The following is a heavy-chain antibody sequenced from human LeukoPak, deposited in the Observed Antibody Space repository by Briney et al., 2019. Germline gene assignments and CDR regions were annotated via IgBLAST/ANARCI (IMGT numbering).Heavy chain of an antibody. J-gene: IGHJ5*02. CDR2: IIPIFGTA. D-gene: IGHD3-22*01. CDR1: GGTFSSYA. V-gene: IGHV1-69*13. Sequence: ASVKVSCKASGGTFSSYAISWVRQAAGPGLEWMGGIIPIFGTANYAQTFQGRVTITADESTSTAYMELSSLRSEDTAVYYCARDGAPYYYDSSGYYHNWFDPWGQGTLVTVSS. CDR3: ARDGAPYYYDSSGYYHNWFDP.